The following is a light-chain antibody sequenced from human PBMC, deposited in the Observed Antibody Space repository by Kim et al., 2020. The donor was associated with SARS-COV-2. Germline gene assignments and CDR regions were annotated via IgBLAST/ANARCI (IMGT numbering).Light chain of an antibody. V-gene: IGKV1-5*01. J-gene: IGKJ2*01. CDR2: DAS. Sequence: SASGGDSVPLPCRASQSNSSWWAWSQQTPGKAPEPHICDASSLESGAPSVLSGSGSGTEFSLTISSLQPDDCAIYYCQQYNSYPYTRGKGTKLDI. CDR3: QQYNSYPYT. CDR1: QSNSSW.